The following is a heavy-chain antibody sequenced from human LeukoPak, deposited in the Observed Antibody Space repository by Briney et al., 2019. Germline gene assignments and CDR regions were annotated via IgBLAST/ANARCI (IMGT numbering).Heavy chain of an antibody. D-gene: IGHD4-17*01. J-gene: IGHJ6*03. Sequence: SETLSLTCTVSGGSISSYYWSWIRHPAGKGLEWIGRIYTSGSTNYNPSLKSRVTMSVDTSKNQFSLKLSSVTAADTAVYYCARHYGDYYYYYMDVWGKGTTVTVSS. CDR3: ARHYGDYYYYYMDV. CDR2: IYTSGST. V-gene: IGHV4-4*07. CDR1: GGSISSYY.